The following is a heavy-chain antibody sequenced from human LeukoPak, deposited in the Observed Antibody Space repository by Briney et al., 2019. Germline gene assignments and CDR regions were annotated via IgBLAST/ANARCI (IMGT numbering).Heavy chain of an antibody. D-gene: IGHD3-16*01. J-gene: IGHJ4*02. CDR2: ISSNGDNT. V-gene: IGHV3-64D*09. CDR1: GFTFSSYA. Sequence: PGGSLRLSCSASGFTFSSYAMHWVRQAPGKGLEYVSAISSNGDNTYYADSLKGRFTISRDNSKNTLYLQMSSLRAEDTAVYYCLRDRLGVSEYWGQGTLVTVSS. CDR3: LRDRLGVSEY.